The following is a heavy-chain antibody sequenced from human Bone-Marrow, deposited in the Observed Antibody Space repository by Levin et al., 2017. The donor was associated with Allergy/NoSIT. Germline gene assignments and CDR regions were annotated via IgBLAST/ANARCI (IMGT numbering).Heavy chain of an antibody. CDR3: ARDDGFGESPYPSYYYGMDG. CDR2: ISYDGSNK. V-gene: IGHV3-30-3*01. D-gene: IGHD3-10*01. CDR1: GFTFSSYA. J-gene: IGHJ6*02. Sequence: PGGSLRLSCAASGFTFSSYAMHWVRQAPGKGLEWVAVISYDGSNKYYADSVKGRFTISRDNSKNTLYLQMNSLRAEDTAVYYCARDDGFGESPYPSYYYGMDGWGQGTTVTVSS.